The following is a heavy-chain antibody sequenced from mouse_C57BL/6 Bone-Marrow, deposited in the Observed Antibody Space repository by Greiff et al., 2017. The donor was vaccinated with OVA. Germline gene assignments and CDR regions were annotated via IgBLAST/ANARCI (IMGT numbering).Heavy chain of an antibody. CDR2: IHPSDSDT. D-gene: IGHD3-2*02. CDR1: GYTFTSSW. CDR3: ATDSSGYGDYYAMDY. Sequence: QVQLQQPGAELVKPGASVKVSCKASGYTFTSSWMHWVKQRPGQGLEWIGRIHPSDSDTNYNQKFKGKATLTVDKSSSTAYMQRSSLTSEDSAVYYWATDSSGYGDYYAMDYWGQGTSVTVSS. J-gene: IGHJ4*01. V-gene: IGHV1-74*01.